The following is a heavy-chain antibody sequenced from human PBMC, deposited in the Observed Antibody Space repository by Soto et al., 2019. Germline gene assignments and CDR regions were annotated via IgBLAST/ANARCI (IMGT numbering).Heavy chain of an antibody. CDR3: ATETYYYYDSSGYYFH. V-gene: IGHV4-61*01. CDR1: GGSVSSGSYY. D-gene: IGHD3-22*01. Sequence: PSETLSLTCTVSGGSVSSGSYYWSWIRQPPGKGLEWIGYIYYSGSTNYNPSLKSRVTISVDTSKNQFSLKLSSVTAADTAVYYCATETYYYYDSSGYYFHWGQGTLVTVSS. CDR2: IYYSGST. J-gene: IGHJ4*02.